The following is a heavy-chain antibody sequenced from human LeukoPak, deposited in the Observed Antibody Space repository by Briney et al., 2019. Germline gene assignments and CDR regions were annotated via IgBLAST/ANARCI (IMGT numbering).Heavy chain of an antibody. CDR2: ISSGATTT. V-gene: IGHV3-48*04. J-gene: IGHJ4*02. D-gene: IGHD1-26*01. CDR3: AKGTVGAKY. CDR1: GFTLTSDS. Sequence: GGSLRLSCAASGFTLTSDSMNWVRQAPGRGLEWISYISSGATTTYYADSVKGRFTISRDNAGNSLYLQINSLRVDDTAVYYCAKGTVGAKYWGQGTLVTVSS.